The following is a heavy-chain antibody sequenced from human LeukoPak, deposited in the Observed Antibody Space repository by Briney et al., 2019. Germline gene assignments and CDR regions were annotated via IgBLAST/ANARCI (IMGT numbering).Heavy chain of an antibody. J-gene: IGHJ4*02. CDR3: ASSGDSSGYYYSLLDY. Sequence: PSGTLSLTCAVSGGSISSSNWWSWVRQPPGKGLEWIGEIYHSGSTNYNPSLKSRVTISVDKSKNQFSLKLSSVTAADTAVYYCASSGDSSGYYYSLLDYWGQGTLVTVSS. CDR2: IYHSGST. V-gene: IGHV4-4*02. CDR1: GGSISSSNW. D-gene: IGHD3-22*01.